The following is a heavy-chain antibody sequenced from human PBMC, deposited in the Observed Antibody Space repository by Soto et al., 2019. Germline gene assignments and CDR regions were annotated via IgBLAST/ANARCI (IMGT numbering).Heavy chain of an antibody. CDR3: ARDQVKGTMTIL. J-gene: IGHJ4*02. V-gene: IGHV3-30-3*01. CDR2: ISYDGSNK. D-gene: IGHD4-17*01. Sequence: GGSLRLSCAASGFTFINYAMHWVRQAPGKGLEWVAVISYDGSNKYYADSVKGRFTISRDNSKNTMYLQMNSLSAEDTAVYHCARDQVKGTMTILWGQGTLVTVSS. CDR1: GFTFINYA.